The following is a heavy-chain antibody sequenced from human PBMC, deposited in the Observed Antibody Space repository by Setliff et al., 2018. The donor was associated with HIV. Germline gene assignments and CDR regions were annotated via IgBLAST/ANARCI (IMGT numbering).Heavy chain of an antibody. CDR1: GFTVSRYY. J-gene: IGHJ6*03. CDR2: IYSGGTT. D-gene: IGHD6-13*01. Sequence: GGSLRLSCAASGFTVSRYYMSWVRQAPGKGLEWVSIIYSGGTTYYADSVKGRFIISRHNSNNTLYLQMNSLRAEDSAMYYCARDRDRGMAPSGILDYYYMDVWGKGTTVTV. CDR3: ARDRDRGMAPSGILDYYYMDV. V-gene: IGHV3-53*04.